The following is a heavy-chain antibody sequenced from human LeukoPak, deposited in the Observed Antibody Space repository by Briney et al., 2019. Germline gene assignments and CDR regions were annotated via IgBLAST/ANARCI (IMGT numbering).Heavy chain of an antibody. CDR2: IYYSGST. CDR3: ASSGWYRGY. J-gene: IGHJ4*02. Sequence: SETLSLTCTVSGGSISSTSYYWGWIRQPPGKGLEWIGSIYYSGSTYYNPSLKSRVTISVDTSKNQFSLKVTSVTAADTAVYYCASSGWYRGYWGQGTLVTVSS. V-gene: IGHV4-39*01. D-gene: IGHD6-19*01. CDR1: GGSISSTSYY.